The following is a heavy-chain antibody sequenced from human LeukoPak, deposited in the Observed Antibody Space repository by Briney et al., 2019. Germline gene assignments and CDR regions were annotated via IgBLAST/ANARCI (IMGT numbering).Heavy chain of an antibody. CDR3: TREVAVTTGFDY. D-gene: IGHD4-11*01. Sequence: GGSLRLSCAASGFTFSSYSMSWFRQAPGKGLEWVGFIRSKAYGGTTEYAASVKGRFTISRDDSKSIAYLQMNSLKTEDTAVYYCTREVAVTTGFDYWGQGTLVTVSS. J-gene: IGHJ4*02. CDR1: GFTFSSYS. V-gene: IGHV3-49*03. CDR2: IRSKAYGGTT.